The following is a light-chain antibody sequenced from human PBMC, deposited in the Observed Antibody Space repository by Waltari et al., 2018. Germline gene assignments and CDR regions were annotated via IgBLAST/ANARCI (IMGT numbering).Light chain of an antibody. CDR3: QQSYSIPLT. V-gene: IGKV1-39*01. CDR1: ETIRIY. CDR2: TAS. Sequence: DIQMTQSPSSLSASVGDRVTLTCRASETIRIYLNWYQQKPGKAPKRLINTASRLQSGVPARFSGSGSGTDFTLTISTLQHEDFATYYCQQSYSIPLTFGGGTKVEIK. J-gene: IGKJ4*01.